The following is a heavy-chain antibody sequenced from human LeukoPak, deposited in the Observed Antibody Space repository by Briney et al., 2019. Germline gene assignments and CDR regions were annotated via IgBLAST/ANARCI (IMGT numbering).Heavy chain of an antibody. V-gene: IGHV5-51*01. CDR1: GHTFTNYW. D-gene: IGHD2-15*01. CDR2: IYPGDSDT. CDR3: ARLLENDAFDI. Sequence: GESLEISCKASGHTFTNYWIAWARQMPGKGLEWMGTIYPGDSDTRYSPSFQGQVTISADKSISTAYLQWSSLKASDTAMYYCARLLENDAFDIWGQGTMVTVSS. J-gene: IGHJ3*02.